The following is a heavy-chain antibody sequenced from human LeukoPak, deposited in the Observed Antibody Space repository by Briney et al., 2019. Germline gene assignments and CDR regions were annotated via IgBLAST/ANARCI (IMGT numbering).Heavy chain of an antibody. Sequence: GRSLRLSCAASGFTFSSYAMHWVRQAPGKGLEWEAVISYDGSNKYYADSVKGRFTISRDNSKNTLYLQMNSLRAEDTAVYYCASGKDYDFWSSFDYWGQGTLVTVSS. V-gene: IGHV3-30-3*01. CDR1: GFTFSSYA. J-gene: IGHJ4*02. CDR3: ASGKDYDFWSSFDY. CDR2: ISYDGSNK. D-gene: IGHD3-3*01.